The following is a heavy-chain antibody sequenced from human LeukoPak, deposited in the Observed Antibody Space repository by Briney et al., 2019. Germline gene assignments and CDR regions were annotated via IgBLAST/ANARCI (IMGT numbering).Heavy chain of an antibody. V-gene: IGHV3-7*01. CDR3: ARDVGGSLDY. J-gene: IGHJ4*02. CDR1: GFTFRTYW. CDR2: IKGDESAR. Sequence: GGSLRLSCAASGFTFRTYWMAWVRQAPGKGLEWVANIKGDESARHQADSVKGRFTISRDNAQNSVYLQMSSLRGEDTAVYYCARDVGGSLDYWGQGTLATVSS. D-gene: IGHD1-26*01.